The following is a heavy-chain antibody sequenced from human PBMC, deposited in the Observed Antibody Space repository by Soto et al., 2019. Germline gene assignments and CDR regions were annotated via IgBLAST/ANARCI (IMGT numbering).Heavy chain of an antibody. Sequence: GASVKVFCKASGYTFTSYGISWVRQAPGQGLEWLGTIVPVFPSVYYAPRFQGRLTITADGSTDTVYMMLTSLKSEDTAVYYCAREMPSTAAAYFYYGLNVWGQGTSVTVSS. J-gene: IGHJ6*02. V-gene: IGHV1-69*13. CDR3: AREMPSTAAAYFYYGLNV. CDR2: IVPVFPSV. D-gene: IGHD6-13*01. CDR1: GYTFTSYG.